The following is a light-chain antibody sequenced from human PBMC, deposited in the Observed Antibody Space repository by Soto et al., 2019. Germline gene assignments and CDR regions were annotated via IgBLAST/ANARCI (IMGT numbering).Light chain of an antibody. V-gene: IGKV1-5*01. CDR1: QDISNY. CDR2: DVS. J-gene: IGKJ1*01. CDR3: QHYNSYSEA. Sequence: DIQMAQSASSMSESVGDRVTITCQASQDISNYLNWYQQKPGKAPKLLIYDVSTLESGVPSRFSGSGSGTEFTLTISSLQPDDFATYYCQHYNSYSEAFGQGTNVDI.